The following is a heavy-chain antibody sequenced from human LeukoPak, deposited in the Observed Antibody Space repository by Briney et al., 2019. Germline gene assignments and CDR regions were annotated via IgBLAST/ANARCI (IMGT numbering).Heavy chain of an antibody. J-gene: IGHJ4*02. CDR1: GLTYRNYY. CDR2: ISDDGSYA. Sequence: PGGSLRLSCAASGLTYRNYYFSWVRQAPGKGLEWISYISDDGSYANYADSVRGRFTISRDNAKNSLFLQMNSLRVEDTAVYYCARTMGRGPRGHFDYWGQGTLSPSPQ. V-gene: IGHV3-11*03. CDR3: ARTMGRGPRGHFDY. D-gene: IGHD3-3*01.